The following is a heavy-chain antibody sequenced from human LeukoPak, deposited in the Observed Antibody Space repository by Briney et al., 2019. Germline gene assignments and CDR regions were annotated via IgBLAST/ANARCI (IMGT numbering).Heavy chain of an antibody. V-gene: IGHV3-30*01. D-gene: IGHD6-13*01. CDR2: ISYHGDIT. Sequence: GRSLRLSCAASGFTFSSYAMHWVRQAPGKGLEWVALISYHGDITYYADSVKGRFTISRHNSKNTLYLQMNSLRAEDTAVYYCARRAAAGIDYWGQGTLVTVSS. J-gene: IGHJ4*02. CDR1: GFTFSSYA. CDR3: ARRAAAGIDY.